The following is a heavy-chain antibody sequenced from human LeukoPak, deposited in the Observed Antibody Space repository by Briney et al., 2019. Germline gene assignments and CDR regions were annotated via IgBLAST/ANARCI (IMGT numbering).Heavy chain of an antibody. V-gene: IGHV1-69*01. Sequence: ASVKVSCKDSGGTFSSYAISWVRQAPGQGLEWMGGIIPIFGTANYAQKFQGRVTITADESTSTAYMELSSLRSEDTAVYYCARDGRYYYDSSGYYYASDYWGQGTLVTVSS. D-gene: IGHD3-22*01. CDR2: IIPIFGTA. J-gene: IGHJ4*02. CDR1: GGTFSSYA. CDR3: ARDGRYYYDSSGYYYASDY.